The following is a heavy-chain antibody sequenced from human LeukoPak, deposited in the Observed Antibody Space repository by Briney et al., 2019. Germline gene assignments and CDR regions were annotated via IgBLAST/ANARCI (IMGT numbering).Heavy chain of an antibody. D-gene: IGHD5-18*01. J-gene: IGHJ4*02. CDR3: AKESLRGHSYGFDN. Sequence: GGSLRLSCAASGFPYSAYSMSWVRHAPGKGLEWVSAISASGDTTYYADSVRGRFTISRDNSKNTLYLQMNSLRAGDTALYYCAKESLRGHSYGFDNWGQGTLVTVSS. CDR1: GFPYSAYS. V-gene: IGHV3-23*01. CDR2: ISASGDTT.